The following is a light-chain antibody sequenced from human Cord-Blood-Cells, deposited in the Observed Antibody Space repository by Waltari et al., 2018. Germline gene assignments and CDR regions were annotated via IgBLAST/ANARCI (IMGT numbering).Light chain of an antibody. V-gene: IGLV2-14*01. CDR3: SSYTSSITLV. J-gene: IGLJ3*02. CDR1: SSDVGGYNY. CDR2: DVS. Sequence: QSALTQPASVSGSPGQSITISCTGTSSDVGGYNYVSWYQQHPGKAPKLMIYDVSNRPSVVSNRFSGSKSGNTASLTISGLQAEDEADYYCSSYTSSITLVFGGGTKLTVL.